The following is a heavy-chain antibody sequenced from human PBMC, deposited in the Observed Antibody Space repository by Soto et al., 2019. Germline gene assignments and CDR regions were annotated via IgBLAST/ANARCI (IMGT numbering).Heavy chain of an antibody. J-gene: IGHJ4*02. V-gene: IGHV3-30*18. CDR1: GFTFSSFA. Sequence: QVQLVESGGGVVQPGGSLRLSCAASGFTFSSFALHWVLQAPGKGLEWVAVISSDGRNKYYADSVKGRFTISRDASKNTLYLQMNSLRAEDTAVYYCAKDGGPLVVVVAALSYWGQGTLVTVSS. D-gene: IGHD2-15*01. CDR2: ISSDGRNK. CDR3: AKDGGPLVVVVAALSY.